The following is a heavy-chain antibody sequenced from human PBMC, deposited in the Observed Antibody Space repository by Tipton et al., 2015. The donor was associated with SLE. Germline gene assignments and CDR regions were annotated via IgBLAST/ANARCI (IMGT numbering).Heavy chain of an antibody. CDR1: GGSISSGGYY. V-gene: IGHV4-31*03. CDR2: IYYSGST. Sequence: TLSLTCTVSGGSISSGGYYWSWIRQHPGKGLEWIGYIYYSGSTYYNPPLKSRVTISVDTSKNQFSLKLSSVTAADTAVYYCARRGQLGNLDYWGQGTLVTVSS. D-gene: IGHD5-18*01. J-gene: IGHJ4*02. CDR3: ARRGQLGNLDY.